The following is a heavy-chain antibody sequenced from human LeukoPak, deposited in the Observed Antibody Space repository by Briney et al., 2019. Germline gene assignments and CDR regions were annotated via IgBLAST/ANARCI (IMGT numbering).Heavy chain of an antibody. V-gene: IGHV3-11*06. Sequence: GGSLRLSCAASGFTFSDYYMNWIRQAPGKGLEWVSYISRIGNYTNYADSVRGRFTISRDNAKNSLFLQMSRLRAEDTAVYYCAREKLSFFDSSGYFDHWGQGTLVTVSS. CDR1: GFTFSDYY. D-gene: IGHD3-22*01. CDR3: AREKLSFFDSSGYFDH. J-gene: IGHJ4*02. CDR2: ISRIGNYT.